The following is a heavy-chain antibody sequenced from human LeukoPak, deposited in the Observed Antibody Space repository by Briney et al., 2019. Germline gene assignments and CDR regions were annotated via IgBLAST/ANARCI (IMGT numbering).Heavy chain of an antibody. CDR1: GYSISSGYY. Sequence: PSETLSLTCAVSGYSISSGYYWGWIRQPPGKGLEWIGSIYHSGSTYYNPSLKSRVTISVDTSKNQFSLKLSYVTAADTAVYYCAREETYYDILTGPSGGMDVWGKGTTVTVSS. D-gene: IGHD3-9*01. V-gene: IGHV4-38-2*02. CDR2: IYHSGST. CDR3: AREETYYDILTGPSGGMDV. J-gene: IGHJ6*04.